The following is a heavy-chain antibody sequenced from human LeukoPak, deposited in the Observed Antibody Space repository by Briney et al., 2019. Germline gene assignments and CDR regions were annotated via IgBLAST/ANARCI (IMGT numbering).Heavy chain of an antibody. Sequence: SGTLSLTCTVSVGSLSSSRYYWGWIREPPGKGLEWIGSIYYSGSTFYNPFPKSRVTLSVDQSKNQFSLKLRSVTAADTAVYYCSRGQQVVTRCWFDPWGQGTLVTVSS. CDR1: VGSLSSSRYY. V-gene: IGHV4-39*07. CDR3: SRGQQVVTRCWFDP. D-gene: IGHD6-13*01. J-gene: IGHJ5*02. CDR2: IYYSGST.